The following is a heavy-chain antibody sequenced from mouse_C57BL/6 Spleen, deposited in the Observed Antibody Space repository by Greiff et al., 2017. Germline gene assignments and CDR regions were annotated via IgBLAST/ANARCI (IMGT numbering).Heavy chain of an antibody. Sequence: VQLQESGAELARPGASVKMSCKASGYTFTSYTMHWVKQRPGQGLEWIGYINPSSGYTKYNQKFKDKDTLTADKYSSTAYMQLSSLTSEDSAVYYCARDHDGYYPWFAYWGQGTLVTVSA. CDR1: GYTFTSYT. J-gene: IGHJ3*01. CDR2: INPSSGYT. CDR3: ARDHDGYYPWFAY. V-gene: IGHV1-4*01. D-gene: IGHD2-3*01.